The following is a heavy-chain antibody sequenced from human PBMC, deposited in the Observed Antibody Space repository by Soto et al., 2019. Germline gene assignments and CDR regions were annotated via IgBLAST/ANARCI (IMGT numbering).Heavy chain of an antibody. Sequence: ASVKVSCKASGGTFSSYAISWVRQAPGQGLEWMGGIIPIFGTANYAQKFQGRVTITADKSTSTAYMELSSLRSEDTAVYYCACGSWYGGRGHLGYYYYYYGMDVWGQGTTVTVSS. V-gene: IGHV1-69*06. D-gene: IGHD6-13*01. CDR3: ACGSWYGGRGHLGYYYYYYGMDV. CDR2: IIPIFGTA. CDR1: GGTFSSYA. J-gene: IGHJ6*02.